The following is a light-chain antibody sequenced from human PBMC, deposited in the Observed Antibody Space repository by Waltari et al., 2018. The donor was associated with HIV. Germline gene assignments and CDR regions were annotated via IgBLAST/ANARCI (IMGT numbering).Light chain of an antibody. V-gene: IGKV3-15*01. CDR1: QSIASN. CDR3: QQYNNWPIT. J-gene: IGKJ5*01. Sequence: EIVMTQSPATLAVSPGERATGTCRASQSIASNLAWYQQKPGQAPRLLIHGASTRATGIPARFSGSGSGTEFTLTISSLQSEDFAVYYCQQYNNWPITFGQGTRLEI. CDR2: GAS.